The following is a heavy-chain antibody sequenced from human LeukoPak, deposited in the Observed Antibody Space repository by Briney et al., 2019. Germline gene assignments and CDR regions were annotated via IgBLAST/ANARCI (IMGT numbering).Heavy chain of an antibody. Sequence: GGSLRLSCAASGFTFSNYAMSWVRQAPGKGLEWISAITGSGGSTNYADSVKDRFTISRDNSKNTLFLQMNSLRAEDTAVYYCAKAKGESNYIYYYMDVWGKGTTVTVSS. CDR3: AKAKGESNYIYYYMDV. CDR1: GFTFSNYA. D-gene: IGHD4-11*01. J-gene: IGHJ6*03. CDR2: ITGSGGST. V-gene: IGHV3-23*01.